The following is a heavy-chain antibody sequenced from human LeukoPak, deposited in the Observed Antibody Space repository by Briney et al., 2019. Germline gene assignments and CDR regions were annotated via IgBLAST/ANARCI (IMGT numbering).Heavy chain of an antibody. D-gene: IGHD1-20*01. CDR3: ARDGGPNWNGNFYYMDV. V-gene: IGHV3-30*02. Sequence: GSLRLSCAAPGFPFSKYGMHWVRQAPGKGLEWVTFIRYDGSNKYYADSVKGRFTISRDNSKTTVYLQMNSPRVEDTAVYYCARDGGPNWNGNFYYMDVWGKGTTVTVSS. CDR1: GFPFSKYG. J-gene: IGHJ6*03. CDR2: IRYDGSNK.